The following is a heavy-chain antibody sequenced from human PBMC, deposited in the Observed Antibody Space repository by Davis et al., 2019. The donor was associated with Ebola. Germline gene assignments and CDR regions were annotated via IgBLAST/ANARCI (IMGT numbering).Heavy chain of an antibody. Sequence: SVKVSCKASGGTFSSYAISWVRQAPGQGLEWMGGIIPILGIANYAQKFQGRVTITADESTSTAYMELSSLRSEDTAVYYCARGGSSIGVRGWFDPWGQGTLVTVSS. V-gene: IGHV1-69*10. CDR1: GGTFSSYA. CDR3: ARGGSSIGVRGWFDP. D-gene: IGHD3-10*01. CDR2: IIPILGIA. J-gene: IGHJ5*02.